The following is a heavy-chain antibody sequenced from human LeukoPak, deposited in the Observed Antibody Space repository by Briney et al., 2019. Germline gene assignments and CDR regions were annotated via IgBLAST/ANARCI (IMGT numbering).Heavy chain of an antibody. CDR1: GGSISSSSYY. D-gene: IGHD6-19*01. Sequence: SETLSLTCTVSGGSISSSSYYWGWIRQPPGKGLEWIGSIYYSGSTYYDPSLKSRVTISVDTSKNQFSLKLSSVTAADTAVYYCARADSSVSPQPDYWGQGTLVTVSS. J-gene: IGHJ4*02. CDR3: ARADSSVSPQPDY. V-gene: IGHV4-39*01. CDR2: IYYSGST.